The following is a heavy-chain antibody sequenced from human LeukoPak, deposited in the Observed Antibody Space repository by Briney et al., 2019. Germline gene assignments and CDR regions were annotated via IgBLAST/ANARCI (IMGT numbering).Heavy chain of an antibody. CDR3: ARGYFDQAGYAH. Sequence: PGGSLRLSCAVSGFTFSNYEMSWVRQALGTGLEWVSYISSRGSTIYYSDSVKGRFTISRENAKNSLYLQMNSLRAEDTAVYYCARGYFDQAGYAHWGQGILVTVSS. CDR2: ISSRGSTI. V-gene: IGHV3-48*03. J-gene: IGHJ4*02. D-gene: IGHD3-22*01. CDR1: GFTFSNYE.